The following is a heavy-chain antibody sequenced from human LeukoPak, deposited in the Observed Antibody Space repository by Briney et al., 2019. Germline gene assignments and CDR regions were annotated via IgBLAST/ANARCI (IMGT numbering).Heavy chain of an antibody. J-gene: IGHJ3*02. CDR2: INPNSGGT. Sequence: ASVKVSCKASGYTFTSYYMHWVRQAPGQGLEWMGWINPNSGGTDYAQKFQGRVTMTRDTSNTTAHMEMSSLRSDDTAVYYCARDPRQLYYYDNNQFDAFDIWGQGTMVTVSS. D-gene: IGHD3-22*01. CDR1: GYTFTSYY. CDR3: ARDPRQLYYYDNNQFDAFDI. V-gene: IGHV1-2*02.